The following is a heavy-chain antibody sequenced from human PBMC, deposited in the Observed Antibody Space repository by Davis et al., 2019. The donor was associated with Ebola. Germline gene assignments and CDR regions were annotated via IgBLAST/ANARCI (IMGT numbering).Heavy chain of an antibody. J-gene: IGHJ4*02. Sequence: PGGSLRLSCAVSGGSISSSNWWTWVRQPPGKGLEWIGEIYHSGTTNYNPSLKSRVTITVDKSKNHFSLKLNSVTAADTAVYYCARAEYSGSPLYWGQGTLVTVSS. CDR2: IYHSGTT. CDR1: GGSISSSNW. V-gene: IGHV4-4*02. D-gene: IGHD1-26*01. CDR3: ARAEYSGSPLY.